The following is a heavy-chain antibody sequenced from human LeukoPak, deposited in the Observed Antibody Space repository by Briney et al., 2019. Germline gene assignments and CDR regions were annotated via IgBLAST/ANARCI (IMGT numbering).Heavy chain of an antibody. V-gene: IGHV4-39*07. CDR1: GGSISSSSYY. J-gene: IGHJ4*02. Sequence: SETLSLTCTVSGGSISSSSYYWGWIRQPPGKGLEWIGSIYYSGSTYYNPSLKSRVTISVDTSKNQFSLKLSSVTAADTAVYYCAREPDGGYNDYWGQGTLVTVSS. CDR2: IYYSGST. D-gene: IGHD5-24*01. CDR3: AREPDGGYNDY.